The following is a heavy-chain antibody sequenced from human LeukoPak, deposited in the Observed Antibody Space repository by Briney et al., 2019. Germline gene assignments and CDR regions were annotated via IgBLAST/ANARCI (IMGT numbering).Heavy chain of an antibody. V-gene: IGHV3-23*01. CDR1: GFTFSSYA. Sequence: GGSLRLSCAASGFTFSSYAMSWVRQAPGKGLEWVSGISGSGSNTFSADSVKGRFTISRDNSKNTLYLQMNSLRAEDTAVYYCAKGRDYDFWSGALFDYWGQGTLVTVSS. J-gene: IGHJ4*02. CDR2: ISGSGSNT. D-gene: IGHD3-3*01. CDR3: AKGRDYDFWSGALFDY.